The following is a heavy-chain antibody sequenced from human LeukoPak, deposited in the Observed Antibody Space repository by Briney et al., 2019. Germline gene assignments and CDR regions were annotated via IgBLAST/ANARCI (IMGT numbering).Heavy chain of an antibody. J-gene: IGHJ3*02. D-gene: IGHD1-1*01. CDR3: XXXXXWNXXSFDI. V-gene: IGHV3-7*01. CDR1: GFTFSSFW. Sequence: PGGSLRLSCAASGFTFSSFWMTWVRQAPGKGLEWVANIKQDGSTKYYVDAVKGRFTISRDNAKNSMYLQMNSLRAEDTAVYYCXXXXXWNXXSFDIWGQGTMVTVSS. CDR2: IKQDGSTK.